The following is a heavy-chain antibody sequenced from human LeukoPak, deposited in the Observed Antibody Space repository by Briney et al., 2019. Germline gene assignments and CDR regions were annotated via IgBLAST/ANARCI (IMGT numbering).Heavy chain of an antibody. CDR1: GYSISSDYN. Sequence: SETLSLTCTVSGYSISSDYNWGWSRQPPGKGLGWIENIYHSGSAYYNPSLKSRVTISIDTSKNQFSLKLSSVTAADTAVYYCARQVATKGEWAFDVWGQGKMVTVSS. CDR3: ARQVATKGEWAFDV. D-gene: IGHD5-12*01. CDR2: IYHSGSA. V-gene: IGHV4-38-2*02. J-gene: IGHJ3*01.